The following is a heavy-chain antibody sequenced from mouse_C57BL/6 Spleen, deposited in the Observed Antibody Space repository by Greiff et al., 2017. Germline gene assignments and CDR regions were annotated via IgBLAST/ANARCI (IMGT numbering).Heavy chain of an antibody. D-gene: IGHD2-5*01. J-gene: IGHJ2*01. CDR3: ARSSAYYSNYLYYFDY. V-gene: IGHV1-39*01. CDR2: INPNYGTT. Sequence: EVQRVESGPELVKPGASVKISCKASGYSFTDYNMNWVKQSNGKSLEWIGVINPNYGTTSYNQKFKGKATLTVDQSSSTAYMQLNSLTSEDSAVYYCARSSAYYSNYLYYFDYWGQGTTLTVSS. CDR1: GYSFTDYN.